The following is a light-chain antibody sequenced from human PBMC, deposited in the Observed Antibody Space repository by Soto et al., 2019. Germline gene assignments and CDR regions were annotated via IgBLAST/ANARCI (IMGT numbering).Light chain of an antibody. Sequence: EIVWTQSPGTLSLSPGERATLSCRASQSVSSSYLAWYQQKPGQAPRLLIYGASSRATGIPDRFSGSGSGTDFTLTISRLEPEDFAVYYCHQYGSSPLTFGGGTKVDIK. CDR3: HQYGSSPLT. J-gene: IGKJ4*01. CDR1: QSVSSSY. CDR2: GAS. V-gene: IGKV3-20*01.